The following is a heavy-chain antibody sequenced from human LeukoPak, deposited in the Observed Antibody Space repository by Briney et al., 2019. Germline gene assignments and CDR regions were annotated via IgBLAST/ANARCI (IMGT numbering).Heavy chain of an antibody. V-gene: IGHV1-69*04. J-gene: IGHJ5*02. CDR2: IIPILGIA. CDR1: GGTFSSYA. CDR3: ARDSYYDILTDSWFDP. Sequence: SVKVSCKASGGTFSSYAISWVRQAPGQGLEWMGRIIPILGIANYAQKFQGRVTITADKSTSTAYMELSSLRSEDTAVYYCARDSYYDILTDSWFDPWGQGTLVTVSS. D-gene: IGHD3-9*01.